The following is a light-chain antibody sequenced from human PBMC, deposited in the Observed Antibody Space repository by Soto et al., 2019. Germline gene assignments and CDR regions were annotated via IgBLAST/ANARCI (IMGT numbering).Light chain of an antibody. V-gene: IGKV1-5*03. J-gene: IGKJ1*01. CDR2: QAS. CDR1: QTISSW. Sequence: DIQMTQSPSTLSVSVGDRVTITCRASQTISSWLAWYQQKQGKAPKLLIYQASSLQSGVPSRLRGSGYETELTITISSMMNDDFETYLCQQYKSYFRTFGHGTKVDIK. CDR3: QQYKSYFRT.